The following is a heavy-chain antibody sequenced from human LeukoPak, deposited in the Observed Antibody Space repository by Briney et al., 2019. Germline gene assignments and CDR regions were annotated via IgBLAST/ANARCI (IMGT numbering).Heavy chain of an antibody. CDR1: GFTFSAYD. Sequence: AGGSLRLSCAASGFTFSAYDMHWVRQAPGKGLEWVAVIWHDGSNKYYTDSVKGRFTVSRDNSKNTVYLQMNSVRVEDTAIYYCARRYEDYYGPGGLDSWGQGALVTVS. J-gene: IGHJ4*02. CDR3: ARRYEDYYGPGGLDS. D-gene: IGHD3-10*01. CDR2: IWHDGSNK. V-gene: IGHV3-33*01.